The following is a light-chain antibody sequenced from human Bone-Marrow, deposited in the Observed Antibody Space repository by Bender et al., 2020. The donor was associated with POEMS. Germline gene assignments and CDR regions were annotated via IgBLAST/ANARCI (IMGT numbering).Light chain of an antibody. CDR1: SGF. CDR3: CSYAGNNLVDNF. J-gene: IGLJ1*01. V-gene: IGLV2-11*01. Sequence: QSGLTQPRSVSGSPGQSVTISCTGASGFVSWYQQHPGKAPKLMIFMTYDVSKRPSGVPDRFSGSRSGSTASLTISSLQTEDEADYYCCSYAGNNLVDNFFGSGTKVTVL. CDR2: DVS.